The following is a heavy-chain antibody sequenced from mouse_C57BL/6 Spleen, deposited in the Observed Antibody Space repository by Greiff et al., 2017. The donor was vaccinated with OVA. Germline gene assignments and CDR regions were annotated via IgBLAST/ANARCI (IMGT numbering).Heavy chain of an antibody. CDR3: AREGYYYGSPYYFDY. Sequence: QVQLKESGAELARPGASVKMSCKASGYTFTSYTMHWVKQRPGQGLEWIGYINPSSGYTKYNQKFKDKATLTADKSSSTAYMQLSSLTSEDSAVYYCAREGYYYGSPYYFDYWGQGTTLTVSS. CDR2: INPSSGYT. D-gene: IGHD1-1*01. V-gene: IGHV1-4*01. CDR1: GYTFTSYT. J-gene: IGHJ2*01.